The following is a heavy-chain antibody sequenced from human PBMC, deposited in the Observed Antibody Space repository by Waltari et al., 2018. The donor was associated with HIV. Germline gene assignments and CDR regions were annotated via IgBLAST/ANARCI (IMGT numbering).Heavy chain of an antibody. V-gene: IGHV4-34*01. Sequence: QVRLEQWGAGLLKTSETLFLTCATYGSYLSGYDWTWLRQAPRKGLGWFGETNNNGRTKYTPSLMSPIIISVDTSKTQFVQKMKAAGAADAVMYYVARGPNCNTGHFYGLDVWGQGITVSVSS. J-gene: IGHJ6*02. CDR2: TNNNGRT. CDR1: GSYLSGYD. D-gene: IGHD1-1*01. CDR3: ARGPNCNTGHFYGLDV.